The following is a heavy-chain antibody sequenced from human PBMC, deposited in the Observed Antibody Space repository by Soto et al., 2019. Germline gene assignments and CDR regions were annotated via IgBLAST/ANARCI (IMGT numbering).Heavy chain of an antibody. Sequence: ASVKVSCKASGYTFTGYYMHWVRQAPGQGLEWMGWINPNSGGTNYAQKFQGWVTMTRDTSISTAYMELSRLRSDDTAVYYCARARGWLQKSLRPDAFDIWGQGTMVTVSS. D-gene: IGHD5-12*01. V-gene: IGHV1-2*04. J-gene: IGHJ3*02. CDR2: INPNSGGT. CDR3: ARARGWLQKSLRPDAFDI. CDR1: GYTFTGYY.